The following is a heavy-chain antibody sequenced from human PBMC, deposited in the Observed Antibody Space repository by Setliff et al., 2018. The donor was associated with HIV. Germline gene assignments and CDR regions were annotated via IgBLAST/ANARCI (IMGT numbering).Heavy chain of an antibody. CDR3: ARGPQSYVDVVPTIGRYYFDY. Sequence: ASVKVSCKASGFTFTGYYLHWVRQAPGQGLEWMGWINPNSGGTNYAQKFHGRVTMTRDKSISTAYMELSRLRSDDTAVLYCARGPQSYVDVVPTIGRYYFDYWGQGTLVTVSS. D-gene: IGHD5-12*01. CDR1: GFTFTGYY. J-gene: IGHJ4*02. CDR2: INPNSGGT. V-gene: IGHV1-2*02.